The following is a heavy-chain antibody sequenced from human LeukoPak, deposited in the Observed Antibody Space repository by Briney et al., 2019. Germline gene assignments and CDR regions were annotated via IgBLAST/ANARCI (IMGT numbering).Heavy chain of an antibody. CDR3: ARDLEGLERYFDY. J-gene: IGHJ4*02. CDR2: INPDSGDT. V-gene: IGHV1-2*02. CDR1: GYTFTGYY. Sequence: ASVRVSCTASGYTFTGYYIHWVRQAPGQGLEWIGWINPDSGDTKYAQKFQGRVSMTRDRSISTAYMELSRLRSDDTAVYFCARDLEGLERYFDYWGQGTLVTVSS. D-gene: IGHD1-1*01.